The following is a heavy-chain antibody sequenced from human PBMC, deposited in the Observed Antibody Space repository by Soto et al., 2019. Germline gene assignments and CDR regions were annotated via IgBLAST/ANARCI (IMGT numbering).Heavy chain of an antibody. Sequence: GGSLRLSCAASGFTFSSYAMSWVRQAPGKGLEWVSAISGSGGSTYYADSVKGRFTISRDNSKNTLYLQMNSLRAEDTAVYYCAMSLDSGSYFAVFDIQGQGPMGTVSS. V-gene: IGHV3-23*01. D-gene: IGHD1-26*01. CDR1: GFTFSSYA. CDR3: AMSLDSGSYFAVFDI. J-gene: IGHJ3*02. CDR2: ISGSGGST.